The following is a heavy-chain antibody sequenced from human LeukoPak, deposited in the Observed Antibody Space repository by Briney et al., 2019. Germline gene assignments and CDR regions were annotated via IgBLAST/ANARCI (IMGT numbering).Heavy chain of an antibody. V-gene: IGHV3-21*01. D-gene: IGHD1-26*01. J-gene: IGHJ4*02. CDR1: GFTFSSYS. CDR2: ISSSSSYI. CDR3: ANLIVGATKFDY. Sequence: PGGSLRLSCAASGFTFSSYSMNWVRQAPGKGLEWVSSISSSSSYIYYADSVKGRFTISRDNSKNTLYLQMNSLRAEDTAVYYCANLIVGATKFDYWGQGTLVTVSS.